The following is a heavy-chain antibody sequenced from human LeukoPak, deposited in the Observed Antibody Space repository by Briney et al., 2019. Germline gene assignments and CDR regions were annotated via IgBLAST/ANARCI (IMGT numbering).Heavy chain of an antibody. CDR2: IYTSGST. J-gene: IGHJ4*02. V-gene: IGHV4-61*02. D-gene: IGHD5-24*01. Sequence: SETLSLTCAVSGDSSSSSIYYWSCIRQPAGKGLEWIGRIYTSGSTNYNPSLKSRVTMSVDTSKNQFSLKLSSVTAADTAVYYCARHEGRDGYNSHFDYWGQRTLVTVS. CDR1: GDSSSSSIYY. CDR3: ARHEGRDGYNSHFDY.